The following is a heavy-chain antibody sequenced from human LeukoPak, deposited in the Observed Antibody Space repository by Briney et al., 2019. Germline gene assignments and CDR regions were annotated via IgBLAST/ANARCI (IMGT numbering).Heavy chain of an antibody. D-gene: IGHD6-13*01. Sequence: AASVKVSCKASGYTFTGYYMHWVRQAPGQGLEWMGWINPNSGGTNYAQKFQGRVTMTRDTSISTAYVELSRLRSDDTAVYYCARSPLSYSSSWYERYYYYYGMDVWGQGTTVTVSS. CDR3: ARSPLSYSSSWYERYYYYYGMDV. J-gene: IGHJ6*02. CDR1: GYTFTGYY. V-gene: IGHV1-2*02. CDR2: INPNSGGT.